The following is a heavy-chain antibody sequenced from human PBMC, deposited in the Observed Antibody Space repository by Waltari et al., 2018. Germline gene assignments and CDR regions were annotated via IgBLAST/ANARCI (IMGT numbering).Heavy chain of an antibody. CDR3: ARQVNSNYDFDY. Sequence: QLQLQESGPGLVKPSETLSLTCTVSGGSISSSSYYWGWTRQPPGKGLEWIGSIYSSGSTYYNPSLKSRVTISVDTSKNQFSLKLSSVTAADTAVYYCARQVNSNYDFDYWGQGTLVTVSS. CDR1: GGSISSSSYY. CDR2: IYSSGST. V-gene: IGHV4-39*01. D-gene: IGHD4-4*01. J-gene: IGHJ4*02.